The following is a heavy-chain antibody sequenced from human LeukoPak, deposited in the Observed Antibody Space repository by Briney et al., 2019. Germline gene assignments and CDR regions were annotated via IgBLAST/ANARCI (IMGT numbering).Heavy chain of an antibody. D-gene: IGHD3-3*01. CDR1: GFTFSSYA. CDR3: AKRRYYDFWSGYPGFDY. CDR2: ISDSGGST. V-gene: IGHV3-23*01. Sequence: GGSLRLSCAASGFTFSSYAMTWVRQAPGKGLEWVSAISDSGGSTYYADSVKGRFTISRDNSKNTLYLQMNSLRAEDTAVYYCAKRRYYDFWSGYPGFDYWGQGTLVTVSS. J-gene: IGHJ4*02.